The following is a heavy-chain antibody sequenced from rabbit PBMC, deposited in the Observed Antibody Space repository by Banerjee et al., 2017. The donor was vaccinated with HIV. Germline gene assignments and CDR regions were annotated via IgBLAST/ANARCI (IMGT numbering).Heavy chain of an antibody. V-gene: IGHV1S40*01. Sequence: QSLEESGGDLVKPGASLTLTCKASGFIISSSYYMCWVRQAPGKGLEWIACIYAGSSGSTYYASWAKGRFTISKTSSTTVPLKMTSLTAADTATYFCARGLLIGDLWGPGTLVTVS. CDR1: GFIISSSYY. J-gene: IGHJ4*01. D-gene: IGHD4-2*01. CDR3: ARGLLIGDL. CDR2: IYAGSSGST.